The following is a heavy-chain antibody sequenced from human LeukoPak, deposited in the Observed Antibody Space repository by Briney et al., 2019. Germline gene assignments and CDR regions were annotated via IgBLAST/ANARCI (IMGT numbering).Heavy chain of an antibody. D-gene: IGHD3-10*01. CDR1: GFTVSSNH. V-gene: IGHV3-66*01. J-gene: IGHJ5*02. CDR2: IYSGGST. Sequence: PGGSLRLSCAASGFTVSSNHMSWVRQAPGKGLEWVSVIYSGGSTYYADSVKGRFTISRDNSKNTLYLQMNGLRAEDTAVYYCARDYYGSGGETYNWFDPWGQGTLVTVSS. CDR3: ARDYYGSGGETYNWFDP.